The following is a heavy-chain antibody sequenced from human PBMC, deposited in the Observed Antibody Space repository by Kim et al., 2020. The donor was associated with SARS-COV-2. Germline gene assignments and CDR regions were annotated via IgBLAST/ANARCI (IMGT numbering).Heavy chain of an antibody. CDR1: GGSISSSSYY. Sequence: SETLSLTCTVSGGSISSSSYYWGWIRQPPGKGLEWIGSIYYSGSTYYNPSLKSRVTISVDTSKNQFTLKLSTVTAAATAEYYCARHLCAGLIAARPFYF. V-gene: IGHV4-39*01. D-gene: IGHD6-6*01. CDR3: ARHLCAGLIAARPFYF. CDR2: IYYSGST. J-gene: IGHJ4*01.